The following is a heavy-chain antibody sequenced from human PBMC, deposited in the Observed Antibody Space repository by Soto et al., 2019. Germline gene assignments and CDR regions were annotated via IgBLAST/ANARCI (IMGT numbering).Heavy chain of an antibody. CDR2: IYYSGST. V-gene: IGHV4-30-4*01. J-gene: IGHJ6*02. D-gene: IGHD1-1*01. CDR1: GGSISSGDYY. Sequence: PSETLSLTCTVSGGSISSGDYYWSWIRQPPGKGLEWIGYIYYSGSTYYNPSLKSRVTISVDTSKNQFSLKLSSVTAADTAVYYCARMNDYYYYGMDVWGQGTTVTVSS. CDR3: ARMNDYYYYGMDV.